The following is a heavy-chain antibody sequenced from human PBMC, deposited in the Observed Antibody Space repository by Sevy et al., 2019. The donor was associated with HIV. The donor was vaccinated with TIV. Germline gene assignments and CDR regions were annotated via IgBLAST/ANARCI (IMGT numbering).Heavy chain of an antibody. Sequence: GGSLRLSCAVSGLTVSSNYMSWVRQAPGKGLEWVSLIYSGGATYYADSVNGRFTISGDDSENTLYLQMDSLRAEDTAVYYCARGGRASNWFRSFDYWGRGTLVTVSS. CDR2: IYSGGAT. V-gene: IGHV3-53*01. D-gene: IGHD6-13*01. J-gene: IGHJ4*02. CDR1: GLTVSSNY. CDR3: ARGGRASNWFRSFDY.